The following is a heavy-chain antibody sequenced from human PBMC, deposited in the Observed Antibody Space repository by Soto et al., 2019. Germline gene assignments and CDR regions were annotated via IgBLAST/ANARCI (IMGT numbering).Heavy chain of an antibody. V-gene: IGHV3-66*01. Sequence: EVQLVESGGGLVQPGGSLRLSCAASGFTVSSNYMSWVRQAPGKGLEWVSVIYSGGSTYYPDSVKGRFIISRDNSKNTLYLQMNSLRAEDTAVYFCARDGGYTYGLLWYFDLWGRGTLVTVSS. CDR1: GFTVSSNY. CDR2: IYSGGST. J-gene: IGHJ2*01. CDR3: ARDGGYTYGLLWYFDL. D-gene: IGHD5-18*01.